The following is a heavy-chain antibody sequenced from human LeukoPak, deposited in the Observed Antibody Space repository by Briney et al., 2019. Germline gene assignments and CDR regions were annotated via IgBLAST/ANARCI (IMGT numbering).Heavy chain of an antibody. V-gene: IGHV4-39*01. CDR2: IYYSGST. D-gene: IGHD4-11*01. Sequence: SETLSLTCTVSGGSISSSSYYWGWIRQPPGKGLEWIGSIYYSGSTYYNPSLKSRVTISVDTSKNQFSLKLSSVTAADTAVYYCASRQTYDYLTRFDYWGQGTLVTVSS. J-gene: IGHJ4*02. CDR3: ASRQTYDYLTRFDY. CDR1: GGSISSSSYY.